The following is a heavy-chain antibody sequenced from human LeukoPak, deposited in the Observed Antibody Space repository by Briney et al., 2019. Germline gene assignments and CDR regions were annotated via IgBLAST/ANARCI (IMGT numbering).Heavy chain of an antibody. CDR3: ARGSSTRIAARRIQPARFDF. J-gene: IGHJ4*02. CDR2: IYTSGST. CDR1: GGSISSSSYY. D-gene: IGHD6-6*01. Sequence: TLSLTCTVSGGSISSSSYYWSWIRQPAGKGLEWIGRIYTSGSTNYNPSLKSRVPISVDTCKDHFSLKLSSVTAADTAVYYCARGSSTRIAARRIQPARFDFWGQGTLVTVSS. V-gene: IGHV4-61*02.